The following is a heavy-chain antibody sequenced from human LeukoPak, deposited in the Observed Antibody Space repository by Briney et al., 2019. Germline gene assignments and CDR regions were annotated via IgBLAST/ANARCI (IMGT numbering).Heavy chain of an antibody. V-gene: IGHV3-30*04. J-gene: IGHJ6*04. CDR3: AELGITMIGGV. CDR2: ISYDDSNK. Sequence: GGSLRLSCAASGFTFSSFAMHWVRQAPGKGLEWVAVISYDDSNKYYADSVKGRFTISRDNSKNTLYLQINSLRAEDTAVYYCAELGITMIGGVWGKGTTVTISS. CDR1: GFTFSSFA. D-gene: IGHD3-10*02.